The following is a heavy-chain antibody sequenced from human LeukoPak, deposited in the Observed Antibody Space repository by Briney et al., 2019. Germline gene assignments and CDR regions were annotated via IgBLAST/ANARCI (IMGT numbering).Heavy chain of an antibody. CDR1: GYSFTSYW. V-gene: IGHV5-10-1*01. J-gene: IGHJ4*02. Sequence: GESLKISCKGSGYSFTSYWIGWVCQMPGKGLEWMGRIDPSDSYTNYSPSFQGHVTISADKSISTAYLQWSSLKASDTAMYYCARLSYYDILTGYYTSYFDYWGQGTLVTVSS. D-gene: IGHD3-9*01. CDR3: ARLSYYDILTGYYTSYFDY. CDR2: IDPSDSYT.